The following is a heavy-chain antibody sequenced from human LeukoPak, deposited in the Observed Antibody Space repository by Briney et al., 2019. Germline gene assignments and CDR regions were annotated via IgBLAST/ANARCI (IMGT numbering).Heavy chain of an antibody. D-gene: IGHD3-22*01. CDR1: GFTFSDYY. CDR2: ISSSSSII. J-gene: IGHJ4*02. Sequence: GGSLRLSCAASGFTFSDYYMNWIRQTPGKGLEWVSYISSSSSIIYYVDSVKGRFTISRDNAKNSLYLQMNSLRAEDTAVYYCARDRFYYYDSSGYLAMFDYWGQGTLVTVSS. CDR3: ARDRFYYYDSSGYLAMFDY. V-gene: IGHV3-11*04.